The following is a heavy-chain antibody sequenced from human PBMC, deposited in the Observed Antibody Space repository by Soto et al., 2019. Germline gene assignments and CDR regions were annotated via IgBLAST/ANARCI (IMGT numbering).Heavy chain of an antibody. D-gene: IGHD1-26*01. V-gene: IGHV1-69*06. CDR1: GGTFSSYA. CDR3: GGGGGVGATTGWD. J-gene: IGHJ4*02. Sequence: QVQLVQSGAEVKKPGSSVKVSCKASGGTFSSYAISWVRQSPGQGLEWMGGIIPIFGTANYAQKFQGRVTYTADISTSTAYLELSSLRSGDRAVYYCGGGGGVGATTGWDWGQGTLVTVSS. CDR2: IIPIFGTA.